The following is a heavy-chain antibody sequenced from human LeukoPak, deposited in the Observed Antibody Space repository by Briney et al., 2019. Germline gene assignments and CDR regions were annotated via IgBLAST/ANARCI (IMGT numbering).Heavy chain of an antibody. CDR1: GFTFSNYA. CDR2: ISGSGDST. V-gene: IGHV3-23*01. J-gene: IGHJ4*02. CDR3: AKARYSGYDHYYFDY. D-gene: IGHD5-12*01. Sequence: GGSLRLSCAASGFTFSNYAMSWVRQAPGKGLEWVSAISGSGDSTYYADSVKGRFTIPRDNSKNTLYLQMNSLRAEDTAVYYCAKARYSGYDHYYFDYWGQGTLVTVSS.